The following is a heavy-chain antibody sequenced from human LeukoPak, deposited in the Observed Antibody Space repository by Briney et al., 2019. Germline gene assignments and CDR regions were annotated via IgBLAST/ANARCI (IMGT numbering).Heavy chain of an antibody. D-gene: IGHD5-18*01. J-gene: IGHJ4*02. CDR3: AKGIELWLTYFDH. CDR1: GFNFSDYY. Sequence: GGSLRLSCAASGFNFSDYYMSWIRQAPGKGLEWVSDISSGSSYIKYADSVKGRFTISRDNSKNTLSLQMNSLRAEDTAVYYCAKGIELWLTYFDHWGQGTLVTASS. V-gene: IGHV3-11*03. CDR2: ISSGSSYI.